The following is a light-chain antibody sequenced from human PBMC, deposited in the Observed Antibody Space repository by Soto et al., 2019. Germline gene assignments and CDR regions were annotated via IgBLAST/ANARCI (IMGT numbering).Light chain of an antibody. CDR3: QQSYSTPPT. V-gene: IGKV3-11*01. J-gene: IGKJ1*01. CDR1: QTVSSS. Sequence: EIVLTQSPATLSLSPGERATLSCRASQTVSSSLAWYQQKPGQAPRLLIYEASNRATGIPARFSGSGSGTDFTLTISSLQPEDFASYYCQQSYSTPPTFGQGTKVDIK. CDR2: EAS.